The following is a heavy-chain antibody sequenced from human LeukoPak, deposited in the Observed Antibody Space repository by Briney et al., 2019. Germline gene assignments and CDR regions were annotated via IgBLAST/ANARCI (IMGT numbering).Heavy chain of an antibody. V-gene: IGHV3-11*01. CDR1: RFIFSYYY. J-gene: IGHJ5*02. D-gene: IGHD5-12*01. CDR2: IGTDGSSE. Sequence: GGSLRLSCAASRFIFSYYYMSWIRQTPGKGLEWIANIGTDGSSENYADSAKGRFTISRDNARYSLFLQMSSLRVEETAVYFCARAGTYSGYKVFDTWGQGTLVTVAS. CDR3: ARAGTYSGYKVFDT.